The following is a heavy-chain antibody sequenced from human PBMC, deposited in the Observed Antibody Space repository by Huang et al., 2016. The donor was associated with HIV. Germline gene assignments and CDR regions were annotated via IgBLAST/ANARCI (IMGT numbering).Heavy chain of an antibody. CDR1: GDSMISSNYY. CDR2: IYFSGSS. J-gene: IGHJ5*02. CDR3: ARHLGTSGWYYFRFDP. D-gene: IGHD6-19*01. V-gene: IGHV4-39*01. Sequence: QLQLQESGPGLVKPSETLSLTCTVSGDSMISSNYYWGWVRQPPGKGLEWIGTIYFSGSSYYNPSLKNRVKISVDTSKNQFSLRLTSVTAADTAVYYCARHLGTSGWYYFRFDPWGQGSLVTVSS.